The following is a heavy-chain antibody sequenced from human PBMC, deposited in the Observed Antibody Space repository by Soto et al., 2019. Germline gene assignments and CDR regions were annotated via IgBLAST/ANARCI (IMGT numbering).Heavy chain of an antibody. CDR1: GGSSSGSY. Sequence: SETLSLTCSVSGGSSSGSYWSWIRQSPGKGLEWLGYVYYTGSTNYSPSLRSRVSISVDTFKNEFSLRLSSVTAADTAVYFCARSVAVPGAPLDYGGQGTQVTVS. CDR2: VYYTGST. CDR3: ARSVAVPGAPLDY. J-gene: IGHJ4*02. D-gene: IGHD6-19*01. V-gene: IGHV4-59*01.